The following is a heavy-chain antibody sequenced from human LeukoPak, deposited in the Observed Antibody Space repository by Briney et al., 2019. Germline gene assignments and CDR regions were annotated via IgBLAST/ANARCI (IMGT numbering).Heavy chain of an antibody. V-gene: IGHV3-23*01. CDR3: ARSAVGTSCCTAVDY. J-gene: IGHJ4*02. CDR2: ISTSGDRT. Sequence: GGSLRLSCAASGFTFSTYAVTWVRQAPGKGLEWVSGISTSGDRTYYADSVKGRFTISRDNSKNTLYLQMNSLRAEDTAEYYCARSAVGTSCCTAVDYWGQGTLVTVSS. CDR1: GFTFSTYA. D-gene: IGHD1-26*01.